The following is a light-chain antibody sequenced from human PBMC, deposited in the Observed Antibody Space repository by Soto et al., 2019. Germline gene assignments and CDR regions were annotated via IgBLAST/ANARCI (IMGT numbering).Light chain of an antibody. CDR1: QSLSSNY. CDR3: QEYGTSRT. J-gene: IGKJ1*01. V-gene: IGKV3-20*01. Sequence: EIVLTQSPGTLSLSPGEGATLSCKSSQSLSSNYLAWYQQKPGQAPRLLIYGASTRATGIPDRFSGSGSGTDFTLTISRLEPEDFAVYYCQEYGTSRTFGQGTMVEI. CDR2: GAS.